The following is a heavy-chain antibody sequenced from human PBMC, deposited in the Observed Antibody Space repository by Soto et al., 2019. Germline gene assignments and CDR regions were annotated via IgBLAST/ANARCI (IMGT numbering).Heavy chain of an antibody. CDR1: GGSISSSSYY. CDR2: IYYSGST. CDR3: ARRLRYLLPGDYGMDV. J-gene: IGHJ6*02. D-gene: IGHD3-9*01. Sequence: SETLSLTCTVSGGSISSSSYYWGWIRQPPGKGLEWIGSIYYSGSTYYNPSLKSRVTISVDTSKNQFSLKLSSVTAADTAVYYCARRLRYLLPGDYGMDVWGQGTTVTVSS. V-gene: IGHV4-39*01.